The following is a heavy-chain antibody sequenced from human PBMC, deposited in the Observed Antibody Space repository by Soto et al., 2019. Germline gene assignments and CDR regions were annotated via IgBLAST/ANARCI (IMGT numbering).Heavy chain of an antibody. D-gene: IGHD3-16*01. CDR3: VQDRGPFGDGRERGDY. Sequence: QVQLVESGGGVVQPGRSLRLSCAASGFIFSSCAMHWVRQAPGKGLEWVAVISYDGINKYYGDSVKGRFAISRDNSKNTLYLQMDSLRADDTAVYYCVQDRGPFGDGRERGDYWGQGTLVAVSS. V-gene: IGHV3-30*09. J-gene: IGHJ4*02. CDR1: GFIFSSCA. CDR2: ISYDGINK.